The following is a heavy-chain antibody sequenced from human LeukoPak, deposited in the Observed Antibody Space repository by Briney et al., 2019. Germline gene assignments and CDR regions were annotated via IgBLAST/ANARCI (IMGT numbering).Heavy chain of an antibody. Sequence: PSQTLSLTCTVSGGSISSGSYYWSWIRQPAGKGLEWIGRIYTSGSTNYNPSLKSRVTISVDTSKNQFSLKLSSVTAADTAVYYCARATMGNYYYYYYMDVWGKGPRSPSP. V-gene: IGHV4-61*02. CDR1: GGSISSGSYY. J-gene: IGHJ6*03. D-gene: IGHD3-10*01. CDR3: ARATMGNYYYYYYMDV. CDR2: IYTSGST.